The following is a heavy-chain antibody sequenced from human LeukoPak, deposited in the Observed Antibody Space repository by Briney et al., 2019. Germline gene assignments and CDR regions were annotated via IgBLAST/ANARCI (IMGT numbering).Heavy chain of an antibody. J-gene: IGHJ4*02. CDR2: ISSSGGST. Sequence: LGGSLRLSCAASGFTFSSYAMSWVRQAPGKGLEWVSAISSSGGSTYYADSVKGRFTISRDKSKNTLYLQMNSLRAEDTAVYYCARGPPNWGFDSWGQGTLVTVSS. CDR3: ARGPPNWGFDS. V-gene: IGHV3-23*01. CDR1: GFTFSSYA. D-gene: IGHD7-27*01.